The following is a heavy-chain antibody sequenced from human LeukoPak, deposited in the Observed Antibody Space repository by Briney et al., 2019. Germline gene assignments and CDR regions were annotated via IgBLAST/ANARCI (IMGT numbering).Heavy chain of an antibody. CDR1: GGTFSSYA. CDR3: AKDVLSTYYYYGMDV. J-gene: IGHJ6*02. D-gene: IGHD5/OR15-5a*01. Sequence: ASVKVSCKASGGTFSSYAMSWVRQAPGKGLEWVSAISGSGGSTYYADSVKGRFTISRDNSKNTLYLQMNSLRAEDTAVYYCAKDVLSTYYYYGMDVWGQGTTVTVSS. V-gene: IGHV3-23*01. CDR2: ISGSGGST.